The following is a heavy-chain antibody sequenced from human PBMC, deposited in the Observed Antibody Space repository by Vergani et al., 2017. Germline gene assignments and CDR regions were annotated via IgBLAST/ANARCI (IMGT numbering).Heavy chain of an antibody. CDR1: GFTFDDYA. J-gene: IGHJ4*02. CDR2: ISWDGGST. CDR3: AKDGSDYYDSSGYWAXFDY. D-gene: IGHD3-22*01. Sequence: EVQLVESGGVVVQPGGSLRLSCAASGFTFDDYAMHWVRQAPGKGLEWVSLISWDGGSTYYADSVKGRFTISRDNSKNSLYLQMNSLRAEDTALYYCAKDGSDYYDSSGYWAXFDYWGQGTLVTVSS. V-gene: IGHV3-43D*03.